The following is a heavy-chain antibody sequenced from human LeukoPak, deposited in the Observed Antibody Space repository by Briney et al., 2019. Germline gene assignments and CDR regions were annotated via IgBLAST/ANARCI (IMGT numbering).Heavy chain of an antibody. Sequence: TSQTLSLTCTVSGYSMSFGVYYWGWIRQHPGKGLEWSVNIYYSGSTHYSPSLRRRVTISVDTSKNQFSLKLNSVTAADTAVYYCARVDDSRSGWYFVDQWGQGIQVTVSS. CDR3: ARVDDSRSGWYFVDQ. D-gene: IGHD6-19*01. CDR1: GYSMSFGVYY. CDR2: IYYSGST. J-gene: IGHJ4*02. V-gene: IGHV4-31*03.